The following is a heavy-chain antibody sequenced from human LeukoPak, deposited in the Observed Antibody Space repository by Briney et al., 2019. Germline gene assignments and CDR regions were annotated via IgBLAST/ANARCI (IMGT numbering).Heavy chain of an antibody. D-gene: IGHD6-19*01. CDR2: IYYSGST. CDR1: GGSIRSSLYY. CDR3: ARNIFNSGWYFDY. V-gene: IGHV4-39*07. J-gene: IGHJ4*02. Sequence: PSETLSLTCSVSGGSIRSSLYYWGWIRQPPGKGLEWIGSIYYSGSTYYNSSLKSRVTISIDTSKNQFYLKANSVTAADTAVYYCARNIFNSGWYFDYWGQGTLVTVSS.